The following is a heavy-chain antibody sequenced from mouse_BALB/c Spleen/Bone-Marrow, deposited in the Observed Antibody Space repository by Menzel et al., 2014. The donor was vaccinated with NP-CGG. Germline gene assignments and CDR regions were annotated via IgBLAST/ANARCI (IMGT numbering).Heavy chain of an antibody. J-gene: IGHJ3*01. CDR3: ARHPYYGNYPAWFAY. CDR1: GFVFSSYD. Sequence: EVKLVESGGGLVKPGGSLKLSCAASGFVFSSYDMSWVRQTPEKRLEWVATISSGGSYTYYPDSVKGRFTISRDNARNTLYLQMSSLRSEDTALYYCARHPYYGNYPAWFAYWGQGTLVTVSA. V-gene: IGHV5-9*02. CDR2: ISSGGSYT. D-gene: IGHD2-10*01.